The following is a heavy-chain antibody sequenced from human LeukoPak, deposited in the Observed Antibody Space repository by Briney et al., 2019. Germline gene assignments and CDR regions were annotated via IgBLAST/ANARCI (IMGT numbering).Heavy chain of an antibody. J-gene: IGHJ5*02. V-gene: IGHV1-8*01. CDR2: MNPNSGNT. Sequence: ASVKVSCKASGHTFTSYDINWVRQATGQGPEWMGWMNPNSGNTGYAQKFQGRVTMTRNTSISTAYMELSSLRSEDTAVYYCATNWFGGTYNWFDPWGQGTLVTVSS. CDR1: GHTFTSYD. CDR3: ATNWFGGTYNWFDP. D-gene: IGHD3-10*01.